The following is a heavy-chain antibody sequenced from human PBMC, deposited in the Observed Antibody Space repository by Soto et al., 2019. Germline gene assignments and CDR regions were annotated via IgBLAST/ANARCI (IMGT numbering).Heavy chain of an antibody. D-gene: IGHD5-18*01. Sequence: PGGSLRLSCAASGFTFSSYWMSWVRQAPGKGLEWVANIKQDGSEKYYVDSVKGRFTISRDNAKNSLYLQMNSLRAEDTAVYYCARLYFRRRDGYSLFDYSGPGTLVTVSS. CDR2: IKQDGSEK. V-gene: IGHV3-7*03. CDR3: ARLYFRRRDGYSLFDY. J-gene: IGHJ4*02. CDR1: GFTFSSYW.